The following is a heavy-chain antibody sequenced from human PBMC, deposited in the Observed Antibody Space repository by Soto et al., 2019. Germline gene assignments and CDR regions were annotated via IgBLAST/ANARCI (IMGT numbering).Heavy chain of an antibody. CDR2: IIPMFGTT. J-gene: IGHJ3*01. V-gene: IGHV1-69*01. CDR3: GRCDVCYPGGDDAFDL. D-gene: IGHD2-21*02. Sequence: QVQLVQSGAEVKKPGSSVKVSCKTSGGTFSSHALTWLRQAPGQGLEWMGGIIPMFGTTYTSQKFQGRVAISAEETTGTLEPSSLRSEGTAVYFCGRCDVCYPGGDDAFDLWGQGTTVIVSS. CDR1: GGTFSSHA.